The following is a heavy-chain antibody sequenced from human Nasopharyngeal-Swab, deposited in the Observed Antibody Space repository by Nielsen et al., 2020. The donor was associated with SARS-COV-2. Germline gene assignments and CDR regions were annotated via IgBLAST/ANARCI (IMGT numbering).Heavy chain of an antibody. J-gene: IGHJ6*02. CDR1: GFTFSSYA. D-gene: IGHD4-23*01. CDR3: AKDGGNSPYYYYGMDV. V-gene: IGHV3-23*01. Sequence: GGSLRLSCAASGFTFSSYAMSWVRQAPGKGLEWVSAISGGGGSTYYADSVKGRFTISRDNSKNTLYLQMNSLRAEDTAVYYCAKDGGNSPYYYYGMDVWGQGTTVTVSS. CDR2: ISGGGGST.